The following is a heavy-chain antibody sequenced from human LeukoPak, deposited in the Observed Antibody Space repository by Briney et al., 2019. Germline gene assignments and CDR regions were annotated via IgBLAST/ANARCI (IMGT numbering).Heavy chain of an antibody. CDR2: IYYSGST. D-gene: IGHD5-18*01. CDR3: ARVTFTAMVPYDY. CDR1: GGSISSSSYY. Sequence: SETLSLTCTVSGGSISSSSYYWGWIRQPPGKGLEWIGSIYYSGSTYYNPSLKSRVTISVDTSKNQFSLKLSSVTAADTAVYYCARVTFTAMVPYDYWGQGTLVTVSS. V-gene: IGHV4-39*07. J-gene: IGHJ4*02.